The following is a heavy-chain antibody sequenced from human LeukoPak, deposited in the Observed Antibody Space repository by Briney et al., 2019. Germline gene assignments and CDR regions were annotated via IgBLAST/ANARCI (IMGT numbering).Heavy chain of an antibody. CDR1: GVSVSSYY. D-gene: IGHD3-10*01. CDR2: IHTSGST. J-gene: IGHJ4*02. CDR3: ARGDSGSYSPHFDY. Sequence: SETLSLTCTVSGVSVSSYYWSWIRQPAGKGLEWIGHIHTSGSTKYNPSLKSRVTMSVDTSKNQFSLKLSSVTASDTAMYYCARGDSGSYSPHFDYWGQGTLVTVSS. V-gene: IGHV4-4*07.